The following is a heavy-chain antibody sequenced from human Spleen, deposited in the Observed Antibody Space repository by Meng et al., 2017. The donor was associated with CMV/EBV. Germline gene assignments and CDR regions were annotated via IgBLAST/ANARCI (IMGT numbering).Heavy chain of an antibody. Sequence: GGSLRLSCAVSRFTLRSYEMNWVRQAPGKGLEWVSYISSSGCSIYYADSVKGRLTISRNNAKNSLYLQMNSLRAEDTAVYYCARDRYYDSTGYYSYYYGMDVWGQGTTVTVSS. CDR3: ARDRYYDSTGYYSYYYGMDV. D-gene: IGHD3-22*01. CDR2: ISSSGCSI. V-gene: IGHV3-48*03. J-gene: IGHJ6*02. CDR1: RFTLRSYE.